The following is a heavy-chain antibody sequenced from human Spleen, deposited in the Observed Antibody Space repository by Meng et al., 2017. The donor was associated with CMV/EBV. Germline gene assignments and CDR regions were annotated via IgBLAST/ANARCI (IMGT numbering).Heavy chain of an antibody. D-gene: IGHD6-13*01. CDR2: ISAYNGNT. Sequence: ASVKVSCKASGYTFSSYGISWVRQAPGQGLEWMGWISAYNGNTNYAQKLQDRVTMSTDTSTSTAYMELSSLRSEDTAVYYCASVGSSWSYYYGMDVWGQGTTVTVSS. V-gene: IGHV1-18*01. CDR3: ASVGSSWSYYYGMDV. J-gene: IGHJ6*02. CDR1: GYTFSSYG.